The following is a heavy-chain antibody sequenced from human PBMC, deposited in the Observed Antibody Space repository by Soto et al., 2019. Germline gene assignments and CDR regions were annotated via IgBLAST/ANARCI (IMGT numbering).Heavy chain of an antibody. CDR2: ISYDGSNK. V-gene: IGHV3-30*18. D-gene: IGHD3-16*01. CDR3: AKDLLRLGELYDY. J-gene: IGHJ4*02. CDR1: GFTFSSYG. Sequence: ESGGGVVQPGRSLRLSCAASGFTFSSYGMHWVRQAPGKGLEWVAVISYDGSNKYYADSVKGRFTISRDNSKNTLYLQMNSLRAEDTAVYYCAKDLLRLGELYDYWGQGTLVTVSS.